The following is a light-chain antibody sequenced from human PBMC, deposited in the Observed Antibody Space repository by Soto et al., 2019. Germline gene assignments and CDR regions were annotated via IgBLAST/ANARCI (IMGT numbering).Light chain of an antibody. J-gene: IGLJ2*01. CDR1: SSNIVGNT. Sequence: QAVVTQPPSASGTPGRRVTISCSGSSSNIVGNTVNWYQQLPGTAPKLLIYSNNQRPSGVPDRFSGSKSGTSASLAISGLQSEDEADYYCAAWDDSLSGVVFGGGTKLTVL. CDR2: SNN. V-gene: IGLV1-44*01. CDR3: AAWDDSLSGVV.